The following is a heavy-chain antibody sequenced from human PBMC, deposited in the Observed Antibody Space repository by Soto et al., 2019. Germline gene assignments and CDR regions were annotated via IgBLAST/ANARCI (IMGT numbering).Heavy chain of an antibody. CDR3: ARRSIAAAGWWFDP. J-gene: IGHJ5*02. CDR1: GGSISSGGYY. Sequence: QVQLQESGPGLVKPSQTLSLTCTVSGGSISSGGYYWSWIRQHPGKGLEWIGYIYYSGSTYYNPSLKSGVTISVDTSKNQFSLKLSSVTAADTAVYYCARRSIAAAGWWFDPWGQGTLVSVSS. V-gene: IGHV4-31*03. D-gene: IGHD6-13*01. CDR2: IYYSGST.